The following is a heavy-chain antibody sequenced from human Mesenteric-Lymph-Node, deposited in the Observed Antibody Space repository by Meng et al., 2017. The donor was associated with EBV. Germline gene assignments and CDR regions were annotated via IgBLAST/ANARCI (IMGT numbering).Heavy chain of an antibody. V-gene: IGHV4-34*02. J-gene: IGHJ4*02. CDR2: VHRSGST. D-gene: IGHD3-10*01. CDR3: ARALYSNSYYGSLSY. Sequence: QVQVQQSCAGTVKPSATLSPTCAVEGEAFRDYYWTWIRQTPGKGREWIGEVHRSGSTNYNPSLKSRVIISIDTSKNQFSLKLTSVTAADTAVYYCARALYSNSYYGSLSYWGLGTLVTVSS. CDR1: GEAFRDYY.